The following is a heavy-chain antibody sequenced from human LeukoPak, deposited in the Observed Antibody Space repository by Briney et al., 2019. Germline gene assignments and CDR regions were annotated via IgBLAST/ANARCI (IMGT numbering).Heavy chain of an antibody. V-gene: IGHV3-53*01. Sequence: GGSLRLSCAASGFTVNNNYMSWVRQAPGKGLEWVSIIYNSGTTYYADSVKGRFTISRDNSKNTLYLQMNSLRAEDTAVYYCARNWGSTAPWYSDLWGRGTLVTVSS. CDR1: GFTVNNNY. CDR3: ARNWGSTAPWYSDL. D-gene: IGHD7-27*01. J-gene: IGHJ2*01. CDR2: IYNSGTT.